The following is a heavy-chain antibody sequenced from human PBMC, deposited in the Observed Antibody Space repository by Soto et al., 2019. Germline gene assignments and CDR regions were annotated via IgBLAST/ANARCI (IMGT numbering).Heavy chain of an antibody. CDR3: ARWGTTGGLDV. Sequence: QVQLVESGGGVVQPGASLRLSCVGSGFTFRSYVIHWVRQAPGKGLEWVALTSYDGSNKYYDDSVKGRFTIARDNARNTVGLHMDSLRHEDTALYYCARWGTTGGLDVWGQGTLVSVS. CDR2: TSYDGSNK. D-gene: IGHD3-16*01. J-gene: IGHJ4*02. V-gene: IGHV3-30*19. CDR1: GFTFRSYV.